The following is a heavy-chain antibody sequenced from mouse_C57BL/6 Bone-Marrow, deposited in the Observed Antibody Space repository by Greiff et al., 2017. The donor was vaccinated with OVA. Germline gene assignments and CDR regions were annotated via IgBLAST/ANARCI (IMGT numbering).Heavy chain of an antibody. Sequence: EVQVVESGAELVRPGASVTLSCTASGFNIKDDYMHWVKQRPEQGLAWIGWIDPENGDTEYASKFQGKATITADTSSNTAYLQLSSLTSEDTAVYYGTTPRYYYGNYWGQGTTLTVSS. V-gene: IGHV14-4*01. CDR1: GFNIKDDY. CDR2: IDPENGDT. CDR3: TTPRYYYGNY. D-gene: IGHD1-1*01. J-gene: IGHJ2*01.